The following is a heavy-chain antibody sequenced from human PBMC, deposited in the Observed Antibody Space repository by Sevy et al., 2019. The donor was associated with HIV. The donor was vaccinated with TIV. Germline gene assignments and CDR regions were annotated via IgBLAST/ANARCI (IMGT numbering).Heavy chain of an antibody. J-gene: IGHJ3*02. V-gene: IGHV3-23*01. CDR2: IGVRGESS. D-gene: IGHD3-16*01. Sequence: GWSLRLSCAASGFSFSDYVLTWVRQAPGKGLEWVAAIGVRGESSYYADSVKGRSTISRDNSKNTLFLQMNSLRAEDTAVYYCAVAGGGAFDSWGQGTMVTVSS. CDR3: AVAGGGAFDS. CDR1: GFSFSDYV.